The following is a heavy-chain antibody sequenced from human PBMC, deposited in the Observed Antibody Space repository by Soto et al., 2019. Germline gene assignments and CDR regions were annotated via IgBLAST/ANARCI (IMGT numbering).Heavy chain of an antibody. V-gene: IGHV3-30-3*01. CDR1: GFTFSSYA. D-gene: IGHD2-8*01. Sequence: GGSLRLSCAASGFTFSSYAMHWVRQAPGKGLEWVAVISYDGSNKYYADSVKGRFTISRDNSKNTLYLQMNSLRAEDTAVYYCARPRMVGLPNDAFDIWGQGTMVTVSS. CDR3: ARPRMVGLPNDAFDI. CDR2: ISYDGSNK. J-gene: IGHJ3*02.